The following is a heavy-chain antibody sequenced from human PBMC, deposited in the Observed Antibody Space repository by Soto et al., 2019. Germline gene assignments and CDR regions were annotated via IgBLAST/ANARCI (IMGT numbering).Heavy chain of an antibody. V-gene: IGHV4-31*03. CDR3: ARDLGSGYSYGGYFDL. CDR2: IYYSGSS. J-gene: IGHJ2*01. D-gene: IGHD5-18*01. CDR1: GGSISSGGYY. Sequence: QVQLQESGPGLVKPSQTLSLTCTVSGGSISSGGYYWSWIRQHPGKGLEWIGYIYYSGSSYYNPSLKSRVTISVDTSKNQFSLKLSSVTAADTAVYYCARDLGSGYSYGGYFDLWGRGTLVTVSS.